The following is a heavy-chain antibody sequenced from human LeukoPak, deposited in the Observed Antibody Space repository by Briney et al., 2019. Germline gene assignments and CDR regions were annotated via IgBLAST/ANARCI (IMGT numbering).Heavy chain of an antibody. D-gene: IGHD2-2*01. CDR2: IKQDGSEK. Sequence: PGGSLRLSCAASGFTFSSYWMSWVRQAPGKGLEWVANIKQDGSEKYYVDSVKGRFTISRDNAKNSLYLQMNSLRAEDTAVYYCASPSLYCSSTSCPWDYWGQGTLVTVSS. CDR1: GFTFSSYW. J-gene: IGHJ4*02. CDR3: ASPSLYCSSTSCPWDY. V-gene: IGHV3-7*01.